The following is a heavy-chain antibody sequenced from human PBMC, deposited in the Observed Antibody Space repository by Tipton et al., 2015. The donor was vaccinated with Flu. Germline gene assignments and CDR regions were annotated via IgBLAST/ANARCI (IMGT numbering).Heavy chain of an antibody. CDR1: GDSIGSNYY. V-gene: IGHV4-38-2*01. J-gene: IGHJ3*01. CDR3: ARETAYSYAPLGDAVDV. D-gene: IGHD5-18*01. CDR2: VYRTGNT. Sequence: TLSLTCEVSGDSIGSNYYWGWIRQPPGKGLQWIGNVYRTGNTYYNPSLKSRVTMSIDTSTNQLSLTLRSVTAADTAVYYCARETAYSYAPLGDAVDVWGRGTMVSVSS.